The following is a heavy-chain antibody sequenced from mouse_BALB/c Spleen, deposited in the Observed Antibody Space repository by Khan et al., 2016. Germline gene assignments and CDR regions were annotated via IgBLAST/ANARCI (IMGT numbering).Heavy chain of an antibody. Sequence: QVRLQQSGPELVKPGASVKMSCKASGYTFTDYVISWVKQRTGQGLEWIGEIYHGSAGTYYNEKFKGKATLTADKSSNTAYMQLSSLTSEDSAVYFCARWSLRSFDVWGAGTTVTVSS. J-gene: IGHJ1*01. CDR1: GYTFTDYV. D-gene: IGHD2-1*01. CDR2: IYHGSAGT. V-gene: IGHV1-81*01. CDR3: ARWSLRSFDV.